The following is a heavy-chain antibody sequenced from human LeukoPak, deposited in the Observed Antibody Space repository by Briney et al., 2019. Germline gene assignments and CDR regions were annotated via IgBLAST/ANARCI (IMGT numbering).Heavy chain of an antibody. D-gene: IGHD2-21*02. CDR3: ARASGDDFSPYYYYMDV. V-gene: IGHV3-7*03. CDR1: GFTFSDYW. CDR2: IKQDGSLN. Sequence: PGGSLRLSCEASGFTFSDYWMTWVRQAPGKGLEWVANIKQDGSLNFYLDSVKGRFTISRDNAKNSLYLQMNGLRAEDTAVYYCARASGDDFSPYYYYMDVWGKGTTVTVSS. J-gene: IGHJ6*03.